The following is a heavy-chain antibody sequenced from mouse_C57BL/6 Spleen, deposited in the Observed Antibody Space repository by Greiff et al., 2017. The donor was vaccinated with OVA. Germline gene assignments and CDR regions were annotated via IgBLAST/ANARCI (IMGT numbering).Heavy chain of an antibody. V-gene: IGHV1-66*01. J-gene: IGHJ3*01. CDR2: IYPGSGNT. Sequence: VQVVESGPELVKPGASVKISCKASGYSFTSYYIHWVKQRPGQGLEWIGWIYPGSGNTKYNEKFKGKATLTADTSSSTAYMQLSSLTSEDSAVYYCAREGITTKTWFAYWGQGTLVTVSA. D-gene: IGHD1-1*01. CDR3: AREGITTKTWFAY. CDR1: GYSFTSYY.